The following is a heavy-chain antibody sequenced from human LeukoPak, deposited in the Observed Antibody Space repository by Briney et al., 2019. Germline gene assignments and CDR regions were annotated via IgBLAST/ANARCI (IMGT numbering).Heavy chain of an antibody. D-gene: IGHD2-2*01. CDR2: IYYSGST. CDR1: GGSISSGGYY. Sequence: PSQTLSLTCTVSGGSISSGGYYWIWIRQHPGKGLEWIGYIYYSGSTYYNPSLKSRVTISVDTSKNQFSLKLSSVTAADTAVYYCARGLVVVNYYYYGMDVWGQGTTVTVSS. V-gene: IGHV4-31*03. J-gene: IGHJ6*02. CDR3: ARGLVVVNYYYYGMDV.